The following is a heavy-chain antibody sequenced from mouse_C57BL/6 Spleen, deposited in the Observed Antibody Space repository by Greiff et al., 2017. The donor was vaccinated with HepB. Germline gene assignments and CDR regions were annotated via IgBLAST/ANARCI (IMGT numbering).Heavy chain of an antibody. CDR1: GFTFSDYG. V-gene: IGHV5-17*01. D-gene: IGHD4-1*01. J-gene: IGHJ1*03. CDR2: ISSGSSTI. Sequence: EVKLVESGGGLVKPGGSLKLSCAASGFTFSDYGMHWVRQAPEKGLEWVAYISSGSSTIYYADTVKGRFTISRDNAKNTLFLQMTSLRSEDTAMYYCARSDWDDWYFDVWGIGTTVTVSS. CDR3: ARSDWDDWYFDV.